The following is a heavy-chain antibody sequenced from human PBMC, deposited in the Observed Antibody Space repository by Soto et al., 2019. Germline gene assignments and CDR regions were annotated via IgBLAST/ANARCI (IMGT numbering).Heavy chain of an antibody. J-gene: IGHJ2*01. CDR2: ISSKGDIT. CDR1: GFAFSAYA. Sequence: PGGSLRLSCAASGFAFSAYAMHRVRQAPGKGLEFVSVISSKGDITHDADSVKGRFSISRANSKDTLSLQMGSLIADDLAVYYCARGRGYCSGGKCYGGVWHSDLWGRGTLVTVSS. CDR3: ARGRGYCSGGKCYGGVWHSDL. D-gene: IGHD2-15*01. V-gene: IGHV3-64*02.